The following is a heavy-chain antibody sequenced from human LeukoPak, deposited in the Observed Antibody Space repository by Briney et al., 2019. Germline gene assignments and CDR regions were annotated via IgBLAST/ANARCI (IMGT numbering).Heavy chain of an antibody. J-gene: IGHJ6*03. CDR2: ISGSGGST. CDR3: AKSSGARYYYYYMDV. CDR1: GFTISSYA. Sequence: PGRSLRLSCAASGFTISSYAMSWVRQAPGKGLEWVSAISGSGGSTYYADSVKGRFTISRDNSKNTLYPQMNSLRAEDTAVYYCAKSSGARYYYYYMDVWGKGTTVTVSS. V-gene: IGHV3-23*01. D-gene: IGHD3-10*01.